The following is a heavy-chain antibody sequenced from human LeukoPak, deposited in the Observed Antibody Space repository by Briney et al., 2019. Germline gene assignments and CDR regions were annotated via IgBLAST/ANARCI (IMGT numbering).Heavy chain of an antibody. V-gene: IGHV4-59*01. CDR1: GGSISSYY. CDR2: IYYSGST. CDR3: ARDRVGYSYGHDYYYYMDV. Sequence: PSETLSLTCTVSGGSISSYYWSWTRQPPGKGLEWIGYIYYSGSTNYNPSLKSRVTISVDTSKNQFSLKLSSVTAADTAVYYCARDRVGYSYGHDYYYYMDVWGKGTTVTVSS. J-gene: IGHJ6*03. D-gene: IGHD5-18*01.